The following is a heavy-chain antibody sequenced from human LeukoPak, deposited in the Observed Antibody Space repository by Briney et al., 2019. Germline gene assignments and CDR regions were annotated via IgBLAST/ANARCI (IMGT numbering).Heavy chain of an antibody. Sequence: GGSLRLSCAASGFTFSSYGMHWVRQAPGKGLEWVAAISYDGSNKYYADSVKGRFTISRDNSKNTLYLQMNSLRAEDTAVYYCAKSLGDSSSWLVDYWGQGTLVTASS. CDR1: GFTFSSYG. J-gene: IGHJ4*02. CDR2: ISYDGSNK. D-gene: IGHD6-13*01. CDR3: AKSLGDSSSWLVDY. V-gene: IGHV3-30*18.